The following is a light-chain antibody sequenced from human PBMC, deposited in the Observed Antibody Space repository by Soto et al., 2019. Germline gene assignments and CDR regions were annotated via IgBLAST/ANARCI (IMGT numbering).Light chain of an antibody. CDR1: QGISSW. CDR2: AAS. J-gene: IGKJ1*01. Sequence: DSQMNQSPSSVSASGGDRVTITCRATQGISSWLAWYQQKPGKAPKLLIYAASSSQSGVPSRFSGSGSGPDFTLTISSLQPEDFATYYCQQANRLPRTFGQGTKVEIK. V-gene: IGKV1-12*01. CDR3: QQANRLPRT.